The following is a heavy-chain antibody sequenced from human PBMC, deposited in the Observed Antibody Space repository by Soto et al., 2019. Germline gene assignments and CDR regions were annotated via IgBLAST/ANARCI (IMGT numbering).Heavy chain of an antibody. Sequence: SVKVSCKASGGTFSSYTISWVRQAPGQGLEWMGRIIANIGNTNYAQKLQGRVTITTDKSTSTAYMELRSLRSDDTAVYHCARDSPHNWNYGSAFDIWGQGTMVTVSS. V-gene: IGHV1-69*08. J-gene: IGHJ3*02. CDR2: IIANIGNT. CDR1: GGTFSSYT. D-gene: IGHD1-7*01. CDR3: ARDSPHNWNYGSAFDI.